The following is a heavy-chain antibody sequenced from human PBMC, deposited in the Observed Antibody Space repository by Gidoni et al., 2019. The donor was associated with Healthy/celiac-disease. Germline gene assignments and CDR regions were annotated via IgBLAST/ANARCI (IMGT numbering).Heavy chain of an antibody. CDR1: GGSFSGYY. Sequence: QVQLQQWGAGLLTPSDTLSLTCAVYGGSFSGYYWSWIRQPPVKGQEWIGESNHSGRHNYNPSLKSGVTISVNTSKKQFSLKLTSVTAADKAVYYCARAVGDIYGIWGQGTLVTVSS. J-gene: IGHJ4*02. CDR3: ARAVGDIYGI. D-gene: IGHD5-18*01. V-gene: IGHV4-34*01. CDR2: SNHSGRH.